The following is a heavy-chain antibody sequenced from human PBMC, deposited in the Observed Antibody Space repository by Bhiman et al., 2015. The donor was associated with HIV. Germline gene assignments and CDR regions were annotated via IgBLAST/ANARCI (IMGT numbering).Heavy chain of an antibody. CDR2: ISWNSGSI. V-gene: IGHV3-9*01. CDR3: VKDMTGELRHGLTERGWDY. D-gene: IGHD1-7*01. J-gene: IGHJ4*02. Sequence: EVQLVESGGGLVQPGGSLRLSCAASGFTVSSNYMSWVRQAPGKGLEWVSGISWNSGSIGYASSVKGRFTISRDNGKNSLYLQMSSLRAEDTALYYCVKDMTGELRHGLTERGWDYWGQGNPGHRLL. CDR1: GFTVSSNY.